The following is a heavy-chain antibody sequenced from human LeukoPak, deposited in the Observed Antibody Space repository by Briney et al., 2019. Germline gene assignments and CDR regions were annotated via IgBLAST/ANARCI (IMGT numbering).Heavy chain of an antibody. D-gene: IGHD3-10*01. J-gene: IGHJ4*02. Sequence: GGSLRLSCAASGFTFSSYAMSWVRQAPGKGLEWVSAISGSGGSTYYADSVKGRFTISRDNSKNTLYLQMNSLRAEDTAVYYCAKTERVFGELLPPLDYWGQGTLVTVSS. V-gene: IGHV3-23*01. CDR2: ISGSGGST. CDR3: AKTERVFGELLPPLDY. CDR1: GFTFSSYA.